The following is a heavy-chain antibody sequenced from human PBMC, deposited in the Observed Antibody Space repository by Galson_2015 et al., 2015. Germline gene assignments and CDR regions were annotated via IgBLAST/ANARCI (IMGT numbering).Heavy chain of an antibody. Sequence: SLRLSCAASGFTFSSYGMHWVRQAPGKGLEYISAICSNGVSTYYADSVKGRFTISRDNSQNTLFLQMDSLRAEDMAVYYCARGPPGSYYYYMDVWGKGTTVTVSS. J-gene: IGHJ6*03. CDR3: ARGPPGSYYYYMDV. CDR2: ICSNGVST. D-gene: IGHD7-27*01. CDR1: GFTFSSYG. V-gene: IGHV3-64*02.